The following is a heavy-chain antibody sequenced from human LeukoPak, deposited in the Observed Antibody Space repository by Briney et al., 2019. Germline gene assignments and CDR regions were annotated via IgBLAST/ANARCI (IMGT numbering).Heavy chain of an antibody. Sequence: GRSLRLSCVGSGFTVLDHAMHWVRQAPGKGLEWVSGIGWSSGRIDYADSVKGRFTSSRDNAKNSLYLQMNSLRAEDTAIYYCIKDIRPGGMDVWGQGIAVTVSS. CDR3: IKDIRPGGMDV. CDR1: GFTVLDHA. CDR2: IGWSSGRI. J-gene: IGHJ6*02. V-gene: IGHV3-9*01. D-gene: IGHD1-14*01.